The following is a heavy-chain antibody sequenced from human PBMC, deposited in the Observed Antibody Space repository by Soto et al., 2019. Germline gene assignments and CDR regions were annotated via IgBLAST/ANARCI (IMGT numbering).Heavy chain of an antibody. CDR2: TSIGGNT. CDR1: GFPFNTYA. D-gene: IGHD2-21*01. Sequence: PGGSLRLSCEASGFPFNTYAMAWFRQVPGMGLEWVSTTSIGGNTDLAESVRGRFTVSRDNSKNTLYLQMTNLRVEDAATYFCARDLRPGLIVPTKSGFDPWGQGTRVTVSS. V-gene: IGHV3-23*01. CDR3: ARDLRPGLIVPTKSGFDP. J-gene: IGHJ5*02.